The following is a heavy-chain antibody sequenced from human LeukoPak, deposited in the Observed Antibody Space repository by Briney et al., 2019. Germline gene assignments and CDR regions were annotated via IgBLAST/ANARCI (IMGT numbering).Heavy chain of an antibody. CDR1: GGSFSGYS. CDR2: INHSGST. V-gene: IGHV4-34*01. D-gene: IGHD2-2*01. J-gene: IGHJ4*02. Sequence: SGTLSLTCAVYGGSFSGYSWSWIRQPPGKGLEWIGEINHSGSTDYNPSLKSRVTISVDTSKNQFSLKLSSVTAADTAVYYCARGPLSSFDYWGQGTLVTVSS. CDR3: ARGPLSSFDY.